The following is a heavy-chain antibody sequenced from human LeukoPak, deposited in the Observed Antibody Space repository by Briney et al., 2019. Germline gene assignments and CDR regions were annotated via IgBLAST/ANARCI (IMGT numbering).Heavy chain of an antibody. CDR2: FDLEDGET. Sequence: GASVKVSCKVSGYTLTELSMHWVRQAPGKGLEWMGGFDLEDGETIYAQKFQGRVTMTEDTSTDTAYMELSSLRSEDTAVYYCATFGWLRTNPYYYYYGMDVWGQGTTVTVSS. CDR1: GYTLTELS. CDR3: ATFGWLRTNPYYYYYGMDV. D-gene: IGHD5-12*01. J-gene: IGHJ6*02. V-gene: IGHV1-24*01.